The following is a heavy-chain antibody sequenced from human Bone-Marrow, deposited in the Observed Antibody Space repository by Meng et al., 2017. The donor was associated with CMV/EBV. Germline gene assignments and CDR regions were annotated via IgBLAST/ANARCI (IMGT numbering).Heavy chain of an antibody. CDR2: INPNSAYT. CDR1: GYIFTAYY. CDR3: ARDYYDSSGYHYYYYGMDV. Sequence: ASVKVSCKASGYIFTAYYILWVRQAPGQGLEYMGWINPNSAYTISAQKFQGRVTMTRDTSISTAYMEVRSLRSADTAVYYCARDYYDSSGYHYYYYGMDVWGQGTTVTVSS. D-gene: IGHD3-22*01. V-gene: IGHV1-2*02. J-gene: IGHJ6*02.